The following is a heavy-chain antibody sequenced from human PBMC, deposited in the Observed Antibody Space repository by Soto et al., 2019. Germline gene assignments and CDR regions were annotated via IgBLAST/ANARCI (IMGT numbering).Heavy chain of an antibody. V-gene: IGHV3-72*01. CDR1: GIILSDYH. D-gene: IGHD3-16*01. Sequence: PGGSLRLSCAASGIILSDYHMNWVRQAPGKGLEWIGRSANKSNSYITQYAASVEGRFILSRDVSESLLFLQMNSLKIDDTAVYYCVGESFYRLDFWGRGALVTVSS. CDR3: VGESFYRLDF. CDR2: SANKSNSYIT. J-gene: IGHJ4*02.